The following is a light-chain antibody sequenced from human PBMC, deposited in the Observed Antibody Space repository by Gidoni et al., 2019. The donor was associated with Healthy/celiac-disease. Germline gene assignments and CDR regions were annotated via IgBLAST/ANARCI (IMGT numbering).Light chain of an antibody. CDR3: QVWDSSSDLWV. J-gene: IGLJ3*02. Sequence: SYVLTQPPSVSVAPGQTARITCGGNNMGSKSVDWYQQKQGQAPVLVVYDDSDRPSGIPERFSGSNSGNTATLTISRVEAGDEADYYCQVWDSSSDLWVFGGGTKLTVL. V-gene: IGLV3-21*02. CDR2: DDS. CDR1: NMGSKS.